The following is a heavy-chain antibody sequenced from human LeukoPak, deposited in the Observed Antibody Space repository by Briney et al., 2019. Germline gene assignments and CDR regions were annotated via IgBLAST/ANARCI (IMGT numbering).Heavy chain of an antibody. Sequence: GASVNVSCKASGYTFTGYYMHWVRQAPGQGLEWMGIINPLRGITIYAQKFQGRVTMTSDTSTNTVYMELSSLISEDTAVYYCTRTIGYRPVAGLKEKWFDPWGQGTLVTVSS. J-gene: IGHJ5*02. V-gene: IGHV1-46*01. CDR3: TRTIGYRPVAGLKEKWFDP. D-gene: IGHD6-19*01. CDR2: INPLRGIT. CDR1: GYTFTGYY.